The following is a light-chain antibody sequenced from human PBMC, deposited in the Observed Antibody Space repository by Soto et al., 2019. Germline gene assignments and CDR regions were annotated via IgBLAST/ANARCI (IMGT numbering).Light chain of an antibody. J-gene: IGKJ5*01. Sequence: ENVLTQSPGTLSLSPGERATLSCRASNSVSRSYLAWYQQKPGQAPRLLIYVASSRATGIPDRFTGTGSGTGFTLSIRRLEPEDFAVYSCPQYGSSAFGQGTRLEI. CDR3: PQYGSSA. CDR2: VAS. CDR1: NSVSRSY. V-gene: IGKV3-20*01.